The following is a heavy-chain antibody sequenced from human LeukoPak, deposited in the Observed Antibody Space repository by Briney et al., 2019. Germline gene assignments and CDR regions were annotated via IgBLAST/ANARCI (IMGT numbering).Heavy chain of an antibody. CDR1: GFTFSSYA. D-gene: IGHD3-22*01. Sequence: GGSLRLSCAASGFTFSSYAMSWVRQAPGKGLEWVSAISGSGGSTYYADSVKGRFTISGDNSKNTLYLQMNSLRAEDTAVYYCAKDGYDRGYYGMDVWGQGTTVTVSS. CDR3: AKDGYDRGYYGMDV. J-gene: IGHJ6*02. CDR2: ISGSGGST. V-gene: IGHV3-23*01.